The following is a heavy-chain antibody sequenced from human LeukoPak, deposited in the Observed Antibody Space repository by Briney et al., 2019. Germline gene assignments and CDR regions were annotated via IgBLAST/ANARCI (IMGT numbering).Heavy chain of an antibody. J-gene: IGHJ3*02. D-gene: IGHD3-22*01. CDR3: AKGVSGYYFADDAFDI. V-gene: IGHV3-23*01. CDR2: ITASGGST. CDR1: GFTFSSYS. Sequence: GGSLRLSCAASGFTFSSYSMNWVRHTPGKGLEWVSSITASGGSTYNADSVEGRFTISRDNSKDTLYLQMNSLRAEDTALYYCAKGVSGYYFADDAFDIWGQGTMVTVSS.